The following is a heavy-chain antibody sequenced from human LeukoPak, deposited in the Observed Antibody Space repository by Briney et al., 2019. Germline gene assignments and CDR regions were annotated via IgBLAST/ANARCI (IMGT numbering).Heavy chain of an antibody. Sequence: GGSLRLSCVVSGFTFSSYWMSWVRQAPGKGMEWVANMKEDGSEKYYVDSVKGRFTISRDNAKKSLYLQMNSLRAEDTGVYSCARHAYGDYLFDYWGQGTLVTVSS. CDR3: ARHAYGDYLFDY. V-gene: IGHV3-7*05. J-gene: IGHJ4*02. CDR1: GFTFSSYW. D-gene: IGHD4-17*01. CDR2: MKEDGSEK.